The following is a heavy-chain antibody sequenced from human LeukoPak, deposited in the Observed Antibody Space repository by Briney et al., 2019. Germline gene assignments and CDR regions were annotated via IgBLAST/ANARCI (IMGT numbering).Heavy chain of an antibody. V-gene: IGHV4-38-2*02. Sequence: KSSETLSLTCTVSGYSISSGYYWGWIRQPPGKGLEWIGSIYHSGSTYYNPSLKSRVTISVDTSKNQFSLKLSSVTAADTAVYYCARVPPYYDSSPRAFDIWGQGTMVTVSS. D-gene: IGHD3-22*01. CDR1: GYSISSGYY. CDR3: ARVPPYYDSSPRAFDI. J-gene: IGHJ3*02. CDR2: IYHSGST.